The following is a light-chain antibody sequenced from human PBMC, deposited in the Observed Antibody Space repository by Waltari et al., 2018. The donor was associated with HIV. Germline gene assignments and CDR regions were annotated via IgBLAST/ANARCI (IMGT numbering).Light chain of an antibody. Sequence: DIVMTQSPDSLALSLGERATINCKSNQSVLYSSNNKNFLAWYQQKSGQRPKLLVYWASTRESGVPDRFSGSGSGTDLTLTISSLQAEDVAVYFCQQHYTTPYTFGQGTKLEIK. V-gene: IGKV4-1*01. CDR2: WAS. CDR3: QQHYTTPYT. J-gene: IGKJ2*01. CDR1: QSVLYSSNNKNF.